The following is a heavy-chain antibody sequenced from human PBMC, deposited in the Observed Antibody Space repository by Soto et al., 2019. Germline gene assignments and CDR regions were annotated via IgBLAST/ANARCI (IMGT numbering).Heavy chain of an antibody. CDR1: GGTFSSYT. Sequence: AASVKVSCKASGGTFSSYTISWVRQAPGQGLEWMGGIIPIFGTANYAQKFQGRVTITADESTSTAYMELSSLRSEDTAVYYCARSSPRALDFDYWGQGTLVTVSS. V-gene: IGHV1-69*13. J-gene: IGHJ4*02. D-gene: IGHD6-6*01. CDR2: IIPIFGTA. CDR3: ARSSPRALDFDY.